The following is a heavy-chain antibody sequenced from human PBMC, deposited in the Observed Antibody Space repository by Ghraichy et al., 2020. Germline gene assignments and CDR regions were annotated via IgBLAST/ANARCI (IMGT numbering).Heavy chain of an antibody. D-gene: IGHD5-12*01. Sequence: SETLSLTCAVSGGSISSSNWWSWVRQPPGKGLEWIGEIYHSGSTNYNPSLKSRVTISVDKSKNQFSLKLSSVTAADTAVYYCARDKYDSGYDKYYFDYWGQGTLVTVSS. CDR2: IYHSGST. J-gene: IGHJ4*02. CDR3: ARDKYDSGYDKYYFDY. CDR1: GGSISSSNW. V-gene: IGHV4-4*02.